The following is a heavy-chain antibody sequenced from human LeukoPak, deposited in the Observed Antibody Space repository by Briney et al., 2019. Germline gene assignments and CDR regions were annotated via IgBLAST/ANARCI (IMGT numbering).Heavy chain of an antibody. CDR3: ARPAYGGNSPYLIDY. V-gene: IGHV3-23*01. D-gene: IGHD4-23*01. Sequence: LGGSLILSCAASGFTFSSYAMTWVRQAPGKGLEWVSVISGSGGTTYYADSVKGRFTISRDNSKNTVYLQMNNVRAEDTAVYYCARPAYGGNSPYLIDYWGQGTLVTVSS. CDR1: GFTFSSYA. CDR2: ISGSGGTT. J-gene: IGHJ4*02.